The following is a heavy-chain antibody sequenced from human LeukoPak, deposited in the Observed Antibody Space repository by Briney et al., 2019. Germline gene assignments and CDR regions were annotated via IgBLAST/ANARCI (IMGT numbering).Heavy chain of an antibody. J-gene: IGHJ4*02. V-gene: IGHV4-59*01. CDR1: GGSISSYY. Sequence: SETLSLTCTVSGGSISSYYWSWIRQPPGKGLEWIGYIYYSGSTNYNPFLKSRVTISVDTSKNQFSLKLSSVTAADTAVYYCARASYDILTGYYLLYFDYWGQGTLVTVSS. CDR2: IYYSGST. D-gene: IGHD3-9*01. CDR3: ARASYDILTGYYLLYFDY.